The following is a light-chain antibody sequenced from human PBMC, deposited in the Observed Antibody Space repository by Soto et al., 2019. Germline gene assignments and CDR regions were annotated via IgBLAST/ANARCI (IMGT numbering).Light chain of an antibody. J-gene: IGLJ2*01. CDR2: EGN. CDR3: SSYVGSGTYVV. Sequence: QSALTQPASVSGSPGQSITISCTGTSSDVGTYNLVSWYQQHPGNAPKLTIYEGNKRPSGVSNRFSGSKSGNTASLTISGLQAEDEGDYYCSSYVGSGTYVVFGGGTKVTVL. CDR1: SSDVGTYNL. V-gene: IGLV2-23*01.